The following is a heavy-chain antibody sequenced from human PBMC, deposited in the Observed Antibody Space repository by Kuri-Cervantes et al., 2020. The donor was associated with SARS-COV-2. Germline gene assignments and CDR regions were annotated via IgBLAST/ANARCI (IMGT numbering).Heavy chain of an antibody. Sequence: LSLTCAASGFTFSSYAMHWVRQAPGKGLEWVAVISYDGSNKYYADSVKGRFTISRDNSKNTLYLQMNSLRAEDTAVYYCARSYSGSYLGPFDYWGQGTLVTVSS. CDR1: GFTFSSYA. CDR3: ARSYSGSYLGPFDY. CDR2: ISYDGSNK. D-gene: IGHD1-26*01. J-gene: IGHJ4*02. V-gene: IGHV3-30*04.